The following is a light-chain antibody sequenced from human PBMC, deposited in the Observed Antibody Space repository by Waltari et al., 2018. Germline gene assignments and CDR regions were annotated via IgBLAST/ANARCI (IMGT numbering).Light chain of an antibody. CDR2: KVS. CDR1: QSLVHSDGNTY. V-gene: IGKV2-30*02. J-gene: IGKJ1*01. Sequence: DVVMSQSPLSLPVTLGQPASISCRSSQSLVHSDGNTYLHWFQQRPGQSPRRLFYKVSNRDSXXPDRFSGSGSGTDFTLKISRVEAEDVGVYYCMQGTHWPWTFGQGTKVDIK. CDR3: MQGTHWPWT.